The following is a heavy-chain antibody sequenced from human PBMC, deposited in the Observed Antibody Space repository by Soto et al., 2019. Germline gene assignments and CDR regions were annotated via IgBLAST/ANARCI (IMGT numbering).Heavy chain of an antibody. J-gene: IGHJ5*02. D-gene: IGHD3-22*01. V-gene: IGHV3-48*04. CDR1: GFTFSSYG. CDR2: ISSSGSTI. CDR3: ARDWYYYDSSGYYRWFDP. Sequence: PGGSLRLSCAASGFTFSSYGMHWVRQAPGKGLEWVSYISSSGSTIYYADSVKGRFTISRDNAKNSLYLQMNSLRAEDTAVYYCARDWYYYDSSGYYRWFDPWGQGTLVTVSS.